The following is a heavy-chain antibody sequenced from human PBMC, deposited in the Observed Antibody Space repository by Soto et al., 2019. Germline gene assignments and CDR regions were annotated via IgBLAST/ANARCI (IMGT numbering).Heavy chain of an antibody. J-gene: IGHJ6*02. CDR3: ANAPRPSRRWENYVMDV. CDR2: ISYDGSNK. V-gene: IGHV3-30*18. Sequence: QVQLVESGGGVVQPGRSLRLSCAASGFTFSSYGMHWVRQAPGKGLEWLAVISYDGSNKYYADSVKGRFTISRDNSKNTLSLQMHSLRSDATAVYYCANAPRPSRRWENYVMDVWGQGTTVTVSS. D-gene: IGHD1-26*01. CDR1: GFTFSSYG.